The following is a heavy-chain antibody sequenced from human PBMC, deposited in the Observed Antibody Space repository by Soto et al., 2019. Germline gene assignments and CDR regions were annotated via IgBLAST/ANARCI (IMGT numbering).Heavy chain of an antibody. J-gene: IGHJ4*02. CDR1: GGYISSYC. CDR2: IYYSGST. V-gene: IGHV4-59*12. D-gene: IGHD6-19*01. CDR3: AKDQQWLVGLFDY. Sequence: PSETQSLTCTVSGGYISSYCLSWIRQHPGKGLEWIGYIYYSGSTNYNPSLKSRVTISVDTSKNQFSLKLSSVTAADTAVYYCAKDQQWLVGLFDYWGQGTLVTVSS.